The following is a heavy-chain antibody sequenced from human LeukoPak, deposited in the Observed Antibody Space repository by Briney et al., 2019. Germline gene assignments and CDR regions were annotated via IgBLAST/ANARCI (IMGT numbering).Heavy chain of an antibody. J-gene: IGHJ3*01. Sequence: GGSLRLSCAASGFSVSRFVVGWVRQAPGKGLEWVSGISDGGDSSYYADSVRGRFTISRDDSKNTVYLQLNNLRAEDTAVYYCAKTLTAAASGDWGQGTMVTVSS. CDR1: GFSVSRFV. CDR2: ISDGGDSS. D-gene: IGHD6-13*01. CDR3: AKTLTAAASGD. V-gene: IGHV3-23*01.